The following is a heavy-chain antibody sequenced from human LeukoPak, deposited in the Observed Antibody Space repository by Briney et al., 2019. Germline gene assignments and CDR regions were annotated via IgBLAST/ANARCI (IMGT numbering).Heavy chain of an antibody. J-gene: IGHJ5*02. CDR2: IVVDSGRT. CDR3: ATDLTTVTTMWFDP. Sequence: SVTVSCKASGFNFHLAAVQWVRQARGQGLEWIGWIVVDSGRTDYAQRFQERVTITRDVSTSTAYMELRSLTSEDTAVYYCATDLTTVTTMWFDPWGQGTLVTVSS. CDR1: GFNFHLAA. V-gene: IGHV1-58*01. D-gene: IGHD4-11*01.